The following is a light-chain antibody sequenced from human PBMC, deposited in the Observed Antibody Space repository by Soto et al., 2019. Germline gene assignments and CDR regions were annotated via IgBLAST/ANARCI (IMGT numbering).Light chain of an antibody. CDR1: SYNIGSNT. CDR3: AAWDDSLNGRSYV. Sequence: QSVLTQPPSASGTPGQRVTISCSGSSYNIGSNTVNWYQQLPGTAPKLLIYSNNQRPSGVPDRFSGSKSGTSASLAISGLQSEDEADYYCAAWDDSLNGRSYVFGTGTKLTVL. V-gene: IGLV1-44*01. CDR2: SNN. J-gene: IGLJ1*01.